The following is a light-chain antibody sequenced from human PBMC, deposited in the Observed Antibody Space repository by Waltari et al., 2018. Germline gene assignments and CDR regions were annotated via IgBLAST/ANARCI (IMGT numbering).Light chain of an antibody. Sequence: DIQLTQSPSSLSASLGDRVTISCRASQALGDSLVWYQQRPGEVTGLLIFAASTLPSGGSSRFSGSGSGTDFTLTISSLQSEDVGTYFCQNYGSDPVYTFGQGTRL. CDR3: QNYGSDPVYT. V-gene: IGKV1-27*01. CDR1: QALGDS. J-gene: IGKJ2*01. CDR2: AAS.